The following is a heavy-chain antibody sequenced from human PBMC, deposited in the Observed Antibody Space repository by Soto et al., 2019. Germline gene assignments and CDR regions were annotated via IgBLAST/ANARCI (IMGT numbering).Heavy chain of an antibody. D-gene: IGHD2-15*01. CDR2: IYSAGST. Sequence: GGSLRLSCAASGLTVSSSYMSWVRQAPGKGLQWVAVIYSAGSTYYAASVEGRSTISRDNSKAILYLQMNSLRDDYAAVYYCAAWAEGATEVHWGQGTLVTVSS. CDR1: GLTVSSSY. V-gene: IGHV3-53*01. J-gene: IGHJ4*02. CDR3: AAWAEGATEVH.